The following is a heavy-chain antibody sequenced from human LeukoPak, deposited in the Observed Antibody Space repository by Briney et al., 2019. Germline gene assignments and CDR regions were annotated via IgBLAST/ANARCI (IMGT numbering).Heavy chain of an antibody. V-gene: IGHV1-2*02. CDR3: ARVGYRSGWLRFYLDY. CDR2: INPKSGGT. D-gene: IGHD6-19*01. Sequence: GASVKVSCKASGYTFTGYYMHWVRQAPGQGLERMGWINPKSGGTNYAQKFQGRVTMTRDTSISTAYMELSRLRSDDTAVYYCARVGYRSGWLRFYLDYWGQGTLVTVSS. J-gene: IGHJ4*02. CDR1: GYTFTGYY.